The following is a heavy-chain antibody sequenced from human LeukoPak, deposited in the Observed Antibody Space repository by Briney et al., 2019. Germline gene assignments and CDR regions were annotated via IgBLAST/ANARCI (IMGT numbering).Heavy chain of an antibody. J-gene: IGHJ5*02. CDR2: ISAYNGNT. Sequence: GASVKVSFKASGYTFTIYGISWVRQAPGQGLEWMGWISAYNGNTNYAQKLQGRVTMTTDTSTSTAYMELRSLRSDDTAVYYCARESMSGWFDPWGQGTLVTVSS. CDR1: GYTFTIYG. CDR3: ARESMSGWFDP. D-gene: IGHD3-3*01. V-gene: IGHV1-18*01.